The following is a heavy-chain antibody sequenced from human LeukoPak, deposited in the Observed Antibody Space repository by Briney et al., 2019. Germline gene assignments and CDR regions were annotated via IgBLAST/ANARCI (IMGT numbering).Heavy chain of an antibody. D-gene: IGHD6-13*01. CDR3: AKGAYSSRWYWGVGSPEFDY. CDR1: GFTFSSYG. CDR2: ISYDGSNK. J-gene: IGHJ4*02. V-gene: IGHV3-30*18. Sequence: GRSLRLSCAASGFTFSSYGMHWVRQAPGKGLEWVAVISYDGSNKYYADSVKGRFTISRDNSKNTLYLQMNSLRAEDTAVYYCAKGAYSSRWYWGVGSPEFDYWGQGTLVTVSS.